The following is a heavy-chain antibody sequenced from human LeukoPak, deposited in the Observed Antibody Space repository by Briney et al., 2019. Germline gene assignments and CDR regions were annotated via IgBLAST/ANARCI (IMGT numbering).Heavy chain of an antibody. CDR2: ISYDGSNK. D-gene: IGHD1-26*01. Sequence: GGSLRLSCAASGFTFSSYAMHWVRQAPGKGLEWVAVISYDGSNKYYADSVKGRFTISRDNSKNTLYLQMNSLRAEDTAVYYCARDSYSGRGLYYFDYWGQGTLVTVSS. J-gene: IGHJ4*02. CDR1: GFTFSSYA. V-gene: IGHV3-30-3*01. CDR3: ARDSYSGRGLYYFDY.